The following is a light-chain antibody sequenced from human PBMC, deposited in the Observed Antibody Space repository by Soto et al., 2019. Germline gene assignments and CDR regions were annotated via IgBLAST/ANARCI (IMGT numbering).Light chain of an antibody. V-gene: IGKV1-5*01. CDR2: DAS. J-gene: IGKJ1*01. CDR1: QTISSW. CDR3: QQYNSYPGT. Sequence: DIQMTQSPSTLSGSVGDRVTITCRASQTISSWLAWYQQKPGKAPKLLIYDASSLESGVPPRFSGSGSGTEFTLTISSLQPDDFATYYCQQYNSYPGTFGQGTKVDIK.